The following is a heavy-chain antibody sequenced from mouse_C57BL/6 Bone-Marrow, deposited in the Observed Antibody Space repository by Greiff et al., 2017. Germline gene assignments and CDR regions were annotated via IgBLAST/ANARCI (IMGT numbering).Heavy chain of an antibody. Sequence: QVQLQQSGAELVRPGTSVKVSCKASGYAFTNYLIEWVKQRPGQGLEWIGVINPGSGGTNYNEKFKGKATLTADKSSSTAYMQLSSLTSEDSAVXFCAGAGTDSMDYWGQGTSVTVSS. CDR1: GYAFTNYL. D-gene: IGHD4-1*01. CDR3: AGAGTDSMDY. V-gene: IGHV1-54*01. J-gene: IGHJ4*01. CDR2: INPGSGGT.